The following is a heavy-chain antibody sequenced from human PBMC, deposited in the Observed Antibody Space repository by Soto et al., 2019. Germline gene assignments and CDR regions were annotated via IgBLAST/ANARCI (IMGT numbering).Heavy chain of an antibody. D-gene: IGHD4-17*01. CDR1: GGSISSSSYY. CDR3: ASSTVTSYYYFDY. Sequence: SETLSLTCTVSGGSISSSSYYWGWIRQPPGKGLEWIGSIYYSGSTYYNPSLKSRVTISVDTSKSQFSLKLSSVTAADTAVYYCASSTVTSYYYFDYWGQGTLVTVSS. J-gene: IGHJ4*02. V-gene: IGHV4-39*01. CDR2: IYYSGST.